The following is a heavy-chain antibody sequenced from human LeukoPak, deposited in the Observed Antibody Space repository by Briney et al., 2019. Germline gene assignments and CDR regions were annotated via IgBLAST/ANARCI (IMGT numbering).Heavy chain of an antibody. CDR2: IIPIFGTA. CDR3: ARGVLRRQWLVPLYNWFDP. D-gene: IGHD6-19*01. Sequence: SVKVSYKASGGTFSSYAISWVRQAPGQGLEWMGGIIPIFGTANYAQKFQGRVTITADESTSTAYMELSSLRSEDTAVYYCARGVLRRQWLVPLYNWFDPWGQGTLVTVSS. V-gene: IGHV1-69*13. J-gene: IGHJ5*02. CDR1: GGTFSSYA.